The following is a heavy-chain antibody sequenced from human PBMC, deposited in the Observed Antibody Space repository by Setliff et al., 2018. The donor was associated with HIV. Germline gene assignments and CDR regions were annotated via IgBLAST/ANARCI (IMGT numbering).Heavy chain of an antibody. J-gene: IGHJ4*02. Sequence: SETLSLTCTVSGVSISSDDYFWTWIRQPAGKGLEWIGRIYIRGGTSYSPSFQSRATISLDPSKNQFSLMLTSVTAADTAVYYCAKEDRSSWPRVDSWGQGTLVTVSS. D-gene: IGHD2-2*01. CDR2: IYIRGGT. CDR1: GVSISSDDYF. V-gene: IGHV4-61*02. CDR3: AKEDRSSWPRVDS.